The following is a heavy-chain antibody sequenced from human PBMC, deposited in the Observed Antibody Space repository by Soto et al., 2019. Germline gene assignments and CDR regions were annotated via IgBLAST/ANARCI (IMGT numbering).Heavy chain of an antibody. V-gene: IGHV3-66*01. Sequence: EVQLVESGGGLVQPGGSLRLSCAASGFTVSSNYKSWVRQAPGKGLEWVSVIYSGGSTYYADSVKGRFTISRDNSKNTLYLQMNSLRAEDTAVYYCARDFFLAAAGPNNYWGQGTLVTVSS. CDR2: IYSGGST. J-gene: IGHJ4*02. CDR3: ARDFFLAAAGPNNY. CDR1: GFTVSSNY. D-gene: IGHD6-13*01.